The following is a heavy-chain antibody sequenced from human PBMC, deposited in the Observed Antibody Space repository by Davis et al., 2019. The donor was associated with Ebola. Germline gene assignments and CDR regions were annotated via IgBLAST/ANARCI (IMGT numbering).Heavy chain of an antibody. CDR3: ARGRRYYYGSGSYYPD. J-gene: IGHJ4*02. D-gene: IGHD3-10*01. Sequence: SETLSLTCAVYGGSFSGYYWSCIRQPPGKGLEWIGEINHSGSTNYNPSLKSRLTISVDTSKNQFSLKLSSVTAADTAVYYCARGRRYYYGSGSYYPDWGQGTLVTVSS. CDR2: INHSGST. CDR1: GGSFSGYY. V-gene: IGHV4-34*01.